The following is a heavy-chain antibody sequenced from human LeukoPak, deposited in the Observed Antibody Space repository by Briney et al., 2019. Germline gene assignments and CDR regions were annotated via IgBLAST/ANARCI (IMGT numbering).Heavy chain of an antibody. CDR3: ARGLPSRETHDP. D-gene: IGHD3-16*01. Sequence: PGGSLRLSCAASGFTVSSNYMYWVRQAPGKGLEWVSVIYSGGSTYYADSVKGRFTISRDNSKNTLYLQMNSLRAEDTAVYYCARGLPSRETHDPWGQGTLVTVSS. CDR2: IYSGGST. CDR1: GFTVSSNY. V-gene: IGHV3-66*01. J-gene: IGHJ5*02.